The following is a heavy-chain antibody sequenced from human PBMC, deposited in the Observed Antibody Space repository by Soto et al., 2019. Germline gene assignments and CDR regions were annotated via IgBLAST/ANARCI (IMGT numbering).Heavy chain of an antibody. Sequence: GASVKVSCKASGYTFTSHGSSWVRQAPGQGLEWMGWISAYNGNTNYAQKLQGRVTMTTDTSTSTAYMELRSLRSDDTAVYYCGRRRVICSGGSGGINYYYSGMAVGGKGTTVPVSS. V-gene: IGHV1-18*01. CDR1: GYTFTSHG. CDR2: ISAYNGNT. D-gene: IGHD2-15*01. CDR3: GRRRVICSGGSGGINYYYSGMAV. J-gene: IGHJ6*04.